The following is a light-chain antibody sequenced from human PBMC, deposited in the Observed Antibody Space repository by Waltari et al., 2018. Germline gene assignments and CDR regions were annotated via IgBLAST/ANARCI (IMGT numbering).Light chain of an antibody. Sequence: EVVLTQSSGTLSLSPGERATLSCRASESVTNDYLAWYQQKPGQAPSLLIYDASIRATGIPDRFRGSGSGTDFTLTITRLEPEDFAVYHCQQYGSLPWTFGQGTKV. CDR1: ESVTNDY. CDR3: QQYGSLPWT. CDR2: DAS. J-gene: IGKJ1*01. V-gene: IGKV3-20*01.